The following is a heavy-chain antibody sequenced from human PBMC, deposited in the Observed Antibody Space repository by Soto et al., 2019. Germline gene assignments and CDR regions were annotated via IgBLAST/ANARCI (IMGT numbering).Heavy chain of an antibody. CDR2: IWYDGSKK. CDR3: SRYYGDHLDY. D-gene: IGHD4-17*01. J-gene: IGHJ4*02. Sequence: VGSLRLSCAASGFSFSTRGMHWVRQAPGKGLEWVAVIWYDGSKKYYADSVKGRFAISRDNSKNTLYLQMDSLRVEDTAVYYCSRYYGDHLDYWGQGTLVTVSS. V-gene: IGHV3-33*01. CDR1: GFSFSTRG.